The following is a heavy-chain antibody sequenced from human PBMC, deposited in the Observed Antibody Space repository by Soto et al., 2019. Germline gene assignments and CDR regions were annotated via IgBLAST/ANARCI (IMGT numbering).Heavy chain of an antibody. V-gene: IGHV3-30*04. D-gene: IGHD4-17*01. Sequence: GGSLRLSCAASGFGFGGKTMYWVRQTPGRGLEWVALISPDGSQIYYADSVKGRFTISRDNSKNTLYLQMNSLRAEDTAVYYSASDSGYGDPRNWFDPWGQGTLVTVSS. CDR3: ASDSGYGDPRNWFDP. CDR1: GFGFGGKT. J-gene: IGHJ5*02. CDR2: ISPDGSQI.